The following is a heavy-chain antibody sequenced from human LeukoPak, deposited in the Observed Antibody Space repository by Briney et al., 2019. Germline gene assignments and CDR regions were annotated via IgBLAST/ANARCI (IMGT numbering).Heavy chain of an antibody. V-gene: IGHV4-4*09. CDR2: IYTSGST. D-gene: IGHD5-24*01. Sequence: SETLSLTCTVSGGSISSYYWSWIRQPPGKGLEWIGYIYTSGSTNYNPSLKSRVTISVDTSKNQFSLKLSSVTAADTAVYYCARGRDGYNPFDYWGQRILVTVSS. J-gene: IGHJ4*02. CDR3: ARGRDGYNPFDY. CDR1: GGSISSYY.